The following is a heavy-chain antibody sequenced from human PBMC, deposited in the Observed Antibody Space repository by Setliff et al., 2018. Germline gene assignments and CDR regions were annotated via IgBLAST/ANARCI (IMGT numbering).Heavy chain of an antibody. J-gene: IGHJ5*01. D-gene: IGHD1-26*01. CDR1: GASFSDYY. CDR2: INHSGST. V-gene: IGHV4-34*01. Sequence: SETLSLTCTVYGASFSDYYWGWIRQPPGKGLEWIAEINHSGSTNYNPSLKSRVTISVDTSKNQFSLKLSSVTAADTAVYFCARDNTIVGATDSWGQGALVTVSS. CDR3: ARDNTIVGATDS.